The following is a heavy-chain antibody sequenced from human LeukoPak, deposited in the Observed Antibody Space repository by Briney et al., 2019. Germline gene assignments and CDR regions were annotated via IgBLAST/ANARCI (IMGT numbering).Heavy chain of an antibody. J-gene: IGHJ4*02. CDR1: GYTFTHQW. D-gene: IGHD3-10*01. CDR3: ARHSDVIGAI. Sequence: GESLRISCKASGYTFTHQWIGWVRQISGSGLERMGIIYPCDSDTIYSPSFQGHVTISADTSINTAYLEWSSLEASDTAIYYCARHSDVIGAIWGQGTLVTVSS. CDR2: IYPCDSDT. V-gene: IGHV5-51*01.